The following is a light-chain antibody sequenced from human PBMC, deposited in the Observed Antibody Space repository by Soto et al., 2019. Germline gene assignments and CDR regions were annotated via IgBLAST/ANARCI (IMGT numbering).Light chain of an antibody. CDR2: AAS. V-gene: IGKV1-27*01. CDR1: QGISHD. J-gene: IGKJ1*01. CDR3: QNYNSAPRT. Sequence: DIQMTQSPSSLSASIGDRVTISCLERQGISHDLAWYQQKPGKVPYLLIYAASTSHSGVPSRFRGSGSGTDFTLTISSLQPEDFATYYCQNYNSAPRTFGQGTQGDIK.